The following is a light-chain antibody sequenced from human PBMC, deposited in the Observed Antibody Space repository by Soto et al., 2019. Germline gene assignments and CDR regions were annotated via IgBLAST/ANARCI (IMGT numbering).Light chain of an antibody. Sequence: DILMTQSPSSLSASVGDTVTITCRASQALNTWVAWYQHKPERPPRPLIYDTSKLQSGVPSRFSGSTSGTDFTLTIPNVQPEDFATYYCQQYYLYPPTFGPGTTVDLK. CDR1: QALNTW. J-gene: IGKJ3*01. CDR3: QQYYLYPPT. V-gene: IGKV1D-16*01. CDR2: DTS.